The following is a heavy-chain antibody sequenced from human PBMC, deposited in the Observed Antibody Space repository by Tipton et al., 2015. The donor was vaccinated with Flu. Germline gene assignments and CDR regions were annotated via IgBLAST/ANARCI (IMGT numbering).Heavy chain of an antibody. J-gene: IGHJ4*02. CDR3: ARGSYGDLIDS. D-gene: IGHD5-18*01. V-gene: IGHV1-46*01. Sequence: QLVQSGAEVKKPGASVKISCKSAGYTFTTYHMHWVRQAPGQGLEWMGIITPSGGSTFYSQKFQGRVTMTRDTSTSTDYMELGSLRSEDTAVYYCARGSYGDLIDSWGQGTLVTVSS. CDR1: GYTFTTYH. CDR2: ITPSGGST.